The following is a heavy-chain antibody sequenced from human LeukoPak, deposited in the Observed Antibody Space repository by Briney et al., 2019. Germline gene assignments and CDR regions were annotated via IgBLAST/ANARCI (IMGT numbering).Heavy chain of an antibody. CDR3: AREPGLLWFGELLANYGMDV. CDR1: GFTFSSYW. Sequence: GGSLRLSCAASGFTFSSYWMSWVRQAPGKGLEWVANIKQDGSEKYYVDSVKGRFTISRDNAKNSLYLQMNSLRAEDTAVYYCAREPGLLWFGELLANYGMDVWGQGTTVTVSS. J-gene: IGHJ6*02. V-gene: IGHV3-7*01. D-gene: IGHD3-10*01. CDR2: IKQDGSEK.